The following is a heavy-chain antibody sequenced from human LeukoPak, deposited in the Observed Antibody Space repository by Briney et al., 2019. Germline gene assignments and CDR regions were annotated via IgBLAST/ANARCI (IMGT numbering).Heavy chain of an antibody. J-gene: IGHJ6*03. D-gene: IGHD3-22*01. CDR1: GFTVSSNY. CDR2: IYSGGST. Sequence: PGGSLRLSCAASGFTVSSNYMSWVRQAPGKGLEWVSVIYSGGSTYYADSVKGRFTISRDNSKNTLYLQMNSLRAEDTAVYYCAAKSNYDSSGYYYYYYYYMDVWGKGTTVTVSS. V-gene: IGHV3-66*02. CDR3: AAKSNYDSSGYYYYYYYYMDV.